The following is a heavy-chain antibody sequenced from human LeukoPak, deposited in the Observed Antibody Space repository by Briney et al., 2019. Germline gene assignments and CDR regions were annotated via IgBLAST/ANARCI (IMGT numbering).Heavy chain of an antibody. CDR3: AKDVYSSGWYDY. CDR2: ISYDGSNK. D-gene: IGHD6-19*01. V-gene: IGHV3-30*04. J-gene: IGHJ4*02. Sequence: PGKSLRLSCAASGFTFGYYAMHWVRQAPGKGLEWVAFISYDGSNKYYADSVKGRFTISRDNSKNTLYLQMNSLRAEDTAVYYCAKDVYSSGWYDYWGQGTLATVSS. CDR1: GFTFGYYA.